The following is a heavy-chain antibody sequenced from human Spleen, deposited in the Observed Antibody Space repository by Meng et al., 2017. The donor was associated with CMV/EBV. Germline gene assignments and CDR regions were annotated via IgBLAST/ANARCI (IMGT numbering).Heavy chain of an antibody. J-gene: IGHJ4*02. CDR1: GGSINRGGYY. CDR2: KYYGRST. CDR3: ARGLGDYDDY. V-gene: IGHV4-61*08. Sequence: SDTLSLTCTLSGGSINRGGYYWSWIRQHPGKGLEWIGYKYYGRSTNYNPSLQSRVTISVDTSKNQFSLKLSSVTAADTAVYYCARGLGDYDDYWGQGTLVTVSS. D-gene: IGHD4-17*01.